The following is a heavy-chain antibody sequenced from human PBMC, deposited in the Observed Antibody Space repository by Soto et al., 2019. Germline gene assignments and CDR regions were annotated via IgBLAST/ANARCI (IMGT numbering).Heavy chain of an antibody. CDR1: GYRFIDYY. J-gene: IGHJ5*02. CDR2: ISPRSGGT. V-gene: IGHV1-2*02. Sequence: ASGKVSCKASGYRFIDYYIHWVRQAPGQGLEWMGWISPRSGGTNYARKFLGRVTITSDTSTNTAYMELTSLRSDDTAAYYCTKKGGGPFPFDPWGQGTRVTVSS. D-gene: IGHD3-10*01. CDR3: TKKGGGPFPFDP.